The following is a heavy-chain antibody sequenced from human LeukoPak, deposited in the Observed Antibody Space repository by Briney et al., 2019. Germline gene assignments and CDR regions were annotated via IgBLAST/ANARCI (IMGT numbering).Heavy chain of an antibody. CDR3: ARQYMREYCSSTSCYGRSNWFDP. CDR1: GGSISSYY. V-gene: IGHV4-59*01. J-gene: IGHJ5*02. Sequence: SETLSLTCTVSGGSISSYYWSWIRQPPGKGLEWIGYIYYSGSTNYNPSLKSRVTISVDTSKNQFSLKLSSVTAADTAVYYCARQYMREYCSSTSCYGRSNWFDPWGQGTLVTVSS. D-gene: IGHD2-2*01. CDR2: IYYSGST.